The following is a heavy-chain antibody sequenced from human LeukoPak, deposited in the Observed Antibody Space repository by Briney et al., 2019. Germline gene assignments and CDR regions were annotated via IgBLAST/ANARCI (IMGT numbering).Heavy chain of an antibody. CDR1: GFTFSSYA. V-gene: IGHV3-30*01. Sequence: GRSLRLSCAASGFTFSSYAMHWVRQAPGKGLEWVAVISYDGSNKYYADSVKGRFTISRDNSKNTLYLQMNSLRAEDTAVYYCARGPLATMAEYYFDYWGQGTLVTVSS. D-gene: IGHD5-24*01. J-gene: IGHJ4*02. CDR2: ISYDGSNK. CDR3: ARGPLATMAEYYFDY.